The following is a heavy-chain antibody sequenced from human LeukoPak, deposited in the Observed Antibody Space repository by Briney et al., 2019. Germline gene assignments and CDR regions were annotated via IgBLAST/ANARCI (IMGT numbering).Heavy chain of an antibody. V-gene: IGHV4-59*01. J-gene: IGHJ4*02. CDR1: GGSISTYY. CDR3: ARGGGYASPIGY. Sequence: SETLSLTCTLSGGSISTYYWSWIRQPPGKGLEWIGYIYHSGSTTYNPSLKRRVTISVDTSKNQFSLKLSSVTAADTAVYYCARGGGYASPIGYWGQGALVTVSS. D-gene: IGHD6-25*01. CDR2: IYHSGST.